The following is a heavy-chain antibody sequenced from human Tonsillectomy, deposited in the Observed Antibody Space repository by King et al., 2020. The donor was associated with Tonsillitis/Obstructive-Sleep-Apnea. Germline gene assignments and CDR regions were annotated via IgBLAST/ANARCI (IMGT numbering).Heavy chain of an antibody. CDR1: GGSISSGGYY. V-gene: IGHV4-31*03. D-gene: IGHD3-22*01. CDR2: IYYSGST. CDR3: ARSRYYYDSSGLAPFDY. J-gene: IGHJ4*02. Sequence: QLQESGPGLVKPSQTLSLTCTVSGGSISSGGYYWSWIRQHPGKGLEWIGYIYYSGSTYYNPSLKSRVTISVDTSKDQFSLKLSSVTAADTAVYYCARSRYYYDSSGLAPFDYWGQGTLVTVSS.